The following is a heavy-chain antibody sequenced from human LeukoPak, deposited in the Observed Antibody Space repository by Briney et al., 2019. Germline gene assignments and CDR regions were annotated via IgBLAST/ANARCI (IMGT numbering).Heavy chain of an antibody. CDR1: GGSFSGYY. CDR2: INHSGST. D-gene: IGHD6-13*01. CDR3: ARLRRSSSCPLFDY. Sequence: SETLSLTCAVYGGSFSGYYWSWVRQPPGKGLEWIGEINHSGSTNYNPSLKSRVTISVDTSKNQFSLKLSSVTAADTAVYYCARLRRSSSCPLFDYWGQGTLVIVSS. J-gene: IGHJ4*02. V-gene: IGHV4-34*01.